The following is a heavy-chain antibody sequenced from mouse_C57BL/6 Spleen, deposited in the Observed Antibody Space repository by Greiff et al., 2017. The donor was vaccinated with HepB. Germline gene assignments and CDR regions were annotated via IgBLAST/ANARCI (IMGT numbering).Heavy chain of an antibody. J-gene: IGHJ4*01. CDR1: GFTFSSIA. V-gene: IGHV5-4*03. D-gene: IGHD2-3*01. CDR2: ISDGGSYT. Sequence: EVKLVESGGGLVKPGGSLKLSCAASGFTFSSIAMSWVRRTPEKRLEWVATISDGGSYTYYPDNVKGRFTISRDNAKNNLYLQRSHLKSEDTAMYYCARGDDGYYVRNYYAMDYWGQGTSVTVSS. CDR3: ARGDDGYYVRNYYAMDY.